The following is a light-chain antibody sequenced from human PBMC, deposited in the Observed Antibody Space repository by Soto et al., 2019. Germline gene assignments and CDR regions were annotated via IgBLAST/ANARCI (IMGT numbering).Light chain of an antibody. CDR1: QSIANY. J-gene: IGKJ1*01. CDR3: QQSYSFPKT. Sequence: DIQMTQSPSSLSASVGDRVTITCRASQSIANYLNWYQQKPGKAPKLLIYTTSSLQSGVPSRFSGSGSGRDFTLTISSLQPEDFATYFCQQSYSFPKTFGQGTKVEI. CDR2: TTS. V-gene: IGKV1-39*01.